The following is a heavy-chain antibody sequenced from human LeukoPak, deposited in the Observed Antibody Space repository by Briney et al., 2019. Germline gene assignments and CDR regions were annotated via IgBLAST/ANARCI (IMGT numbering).Heavy chain of an antibody. CDR3: ARGGDIVVVPAAIVLDY. CDR2: ISYDGSNK. J-gene: IGHJ4*02. D-gene: IGHD2-2*01. CDR1: GFTFSSYA. Sequence: GGSLRLSCAASGFTFSSYAMHWVRQAPGKGLEWVAVISYDGSNKYYADSVKGRFTISRDNSKNTLYLQMNRLRAEDTAVYYCARGGDIVVVPAAIVLDYWGQGTLVTVSS. V-gene: IGHV3-30*04.